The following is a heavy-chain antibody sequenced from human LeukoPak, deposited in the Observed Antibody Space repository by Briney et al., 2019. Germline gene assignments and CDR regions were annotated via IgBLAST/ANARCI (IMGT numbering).Heavy chain of an antibody. CDR3: ARDRGSYDSRGYYEADAFDI. J-gene: IGHJ3*02. D-gene: IGHD3-22*01. Sequence: SETLSLTCTVSGGSVSSGSYYWNWIRQDSGKGLELIGSIYYSGSTYYNPSLKSRVTISVDTSKNQFSLKLSSVTAADTAVYYCARDRGSYDSRGYYEADAFDIWGQGTMVTVSS. CDR1: GGSVSSGSYY. CDR2: IYYSGST. V-gene: IGHV4-31*03.